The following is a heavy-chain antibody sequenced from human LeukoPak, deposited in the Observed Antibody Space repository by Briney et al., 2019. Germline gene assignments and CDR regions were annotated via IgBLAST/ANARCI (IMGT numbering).Heavy chain of an antibody. J-gene: IGHJ3*02. D-gene: IGHD2-15*01. CDR3: ARGTWWSSERDGSDI. CDR1: GYTFTSYY. Sequence: ASVKVSCMASGYTFTSYYMHWVRQAPGQGREWVGIINASGGSTSYAQKFHGRVTLTRDMSTSTVYMELSSLRSEDTAVYYCARGTWWSSERDGSDIWGQGTMVTVSS. V-gene: IGHV1-46*01. CDR2: INASGGST.